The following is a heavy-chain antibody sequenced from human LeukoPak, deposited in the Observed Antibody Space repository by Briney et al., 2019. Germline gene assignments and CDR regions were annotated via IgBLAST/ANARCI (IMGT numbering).Heavy chain of an antibody. CDR1: GGSITSYF. V-gene: IGHV4-59*01. J-gene: IGHJ4*02. Sequence: SETLSLTCTVSGGSITSYFWSWIRQPPGKGLEWIAYISYSGSTNYNPSLKSRVVISVDASKNQFSLKRRSVTAADTAVYYCAGEDYGGYRFDDWGQGTLVTVSS. D-gene: IGHD4-23*01. CDR3: AGEDYGGYRFDD. CDR2: ISYSGST.